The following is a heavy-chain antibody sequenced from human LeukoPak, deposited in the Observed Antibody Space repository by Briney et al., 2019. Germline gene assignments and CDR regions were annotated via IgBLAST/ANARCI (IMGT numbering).Heavy chain of an antibody. CDR1: GFTFSSYG. Sequence: PGSSLRLSCAASGFTFSSYGMHWVRQAPGKGLEWVAVIWYDGSNKFYADSVKGQFTISRDNSKNTVYLQMNSLRAEDTAVYYCARDRYFGSGSIDYWGQGTLVTVSS. CDR2: IWYDGSNK. J-gene: IGHJ4*02. CDR3: ARDRYFGSGSIDY. V-gene: IGHV3-33*01. D-gene: IGHD3-10*01.